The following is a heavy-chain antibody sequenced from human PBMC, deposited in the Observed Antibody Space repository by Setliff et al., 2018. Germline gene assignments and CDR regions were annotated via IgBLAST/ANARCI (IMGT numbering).Heavy chain of an antibody. D-gene: IGHD1-26*01. CDR3: ARDASASDGRNAFDI. J-gene: IGHJ3*02. CDR1: GGSISDNGYF. V-gene: IGHV4-39*07. Sequence: SETLSLTCTVPGGSISDNGYFWGWVRQPPGKGLEWIGNIYFGGNTYFNPSFKSRVTMSIDTSNSQFSLKLSSVTAADTAIYYCARDASASDGRNAFDIWGQGNPGHRLL. CDR2: IYFGGNT.